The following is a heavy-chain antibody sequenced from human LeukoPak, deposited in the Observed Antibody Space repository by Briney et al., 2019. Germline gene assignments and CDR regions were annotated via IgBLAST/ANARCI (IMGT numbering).Heavy chain of an antibody. J-gene: IGHJ6*02. V-gene: IGHV3-23*01. CDR2: ISGSGGST. CDR1: GLTFSSYA. Sequence: PGGSLRLSCAASGLTFSSYAMSWVRQAPGKGLEWVSAISGSGGSTYYADSVKGRFTISRDNAKNSLYLQMNSLRAEDTAVYYCAREGSGSWKLPYYYYGMDVWGQGTTVTVSS. CDR3: AREGSGSWKLPYYYYGMDV. D-gene: IGHD6-13*01.